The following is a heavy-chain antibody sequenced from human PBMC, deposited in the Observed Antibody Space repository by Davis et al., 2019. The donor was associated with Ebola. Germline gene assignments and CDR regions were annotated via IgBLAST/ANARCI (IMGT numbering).Heavy chain of an antibody. CDR3: ARDRLQSSSDLDY. Sequence: GESLKISCTASGFTFSTSWMHWVRQAPGKGLEWVAVIWYDGSNKYYVDSVKGRFTISRDNSKNTLYLEMNSLRVEDTAVYYCARDRLQSSSDLDYWGQGTLVTVSS. CDR2: IWYDGSNK. CDR1: GFTFSTSW. J-gene: IGHJ4*02. V-gene: IGHV3-33*08. D-gene: IGHD6-6*01.